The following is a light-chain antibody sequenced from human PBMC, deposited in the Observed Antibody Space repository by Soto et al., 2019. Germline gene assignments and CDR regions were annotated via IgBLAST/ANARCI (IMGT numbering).Light chain of an antibody. Sequence: QSALTQPASVSGSPGQSITISCTGTSNDVGSYNLVSWYQQHPGKAPNLMIYEGNKRPSGVSNRFSGSKSVNTASLTISGLQAEDEADYYCCSYAGSYTVVFGGGTKLTVL. CDR1: SNDVGSYNL. J-gene: IGLJ2*01. V-gene: IGLV2-23*01. CDR2: EGN. CDR3: CSYAGSYTVV.